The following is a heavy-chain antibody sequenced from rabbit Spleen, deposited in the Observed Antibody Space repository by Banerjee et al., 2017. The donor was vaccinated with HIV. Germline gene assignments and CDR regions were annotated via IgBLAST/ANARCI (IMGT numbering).Heavy chain of an antibody. Sequence: QSLEESGGDLVKPGASLTLTCKASGFDFTVTYYMCWFRQAPGKGLEWIACIDTGSGSTDYASWVNGRFTISKTSSTTVDLKMTSLTAADTASYFCARGEHFSVGFSAFAIYLDLWGPGTLVTVS. V-gene: IGHV1S40*01. D-gene: IGHD6-1*01. CDR2: IDTGSGST. CDR3: ARGEHFSVGFSAFAIYLDL. CDR1: GFDFTVTYY. J-gene: IGHJ6*01.